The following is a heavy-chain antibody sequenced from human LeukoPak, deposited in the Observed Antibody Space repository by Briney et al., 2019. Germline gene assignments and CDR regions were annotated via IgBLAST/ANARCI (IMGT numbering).Heavy chain of an antibody. Sequence: PGRSLRLSCAASGFTFSSYGMHWVRQAPGKGLEWVAVIWYDGSNKYYADSVKGRFTISRDNSKNTLYLQMNSLRAEDTAVYYCARDPTVTTNYYGMDVWGQGTTVTVSS. CDR3: ARDPTVTTNYYGMDV. J-gene: IGHJ6*02. D-gene: IGHD4-17*01. V-gene: IGHV3-33*01. CDR2: IWYDGSNK. CDR1: GFTFSSYG.